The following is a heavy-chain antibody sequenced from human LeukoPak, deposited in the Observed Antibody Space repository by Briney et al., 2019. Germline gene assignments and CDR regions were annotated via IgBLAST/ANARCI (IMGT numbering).Heavy chain of an antibody. J-gene: IGHJ6*02. V-gene: IGHV4-4*07. CDR3: ARDVKAAAGLTRAYYYYYYGMDV. D-gene: IGHD6-13*01. CDR1: GGSISSYY. CDR2: IYTSGST. Sequence: SETLSLTCTVSGGSISSYYWSWIRQPAGKGLEWIGRIYTSGSTNYNPSLKSRVTMSVDTSKNQFSLKLSSVTAADTAVYYCARDVKAAAGLTRAYYYYYYGMDVWGQGTTVTVSS.